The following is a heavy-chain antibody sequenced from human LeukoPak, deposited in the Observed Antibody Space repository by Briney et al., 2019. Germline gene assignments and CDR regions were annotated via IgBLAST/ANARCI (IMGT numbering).Heavy chain of an antibody. V-gene: IGHV3-48*02. CDR3: ARGPPEAYCGGDCYWYFDY. J-gene: IGHJ4*02. CDR1: GFTFSTYS. Sequence: GGSLRLSCAASGFTFSTYSMNWVRQAPGKGLEWVSFISSSSSIIYYADSVKGRFTISRDNAKNSLSLQMNSLRDEDTAVYYCARGPPEAYCGGDCYWYFDYWGQGTLVPVSS. CDR2: ISSSSSII. D-gene: IGHD2-21*02.